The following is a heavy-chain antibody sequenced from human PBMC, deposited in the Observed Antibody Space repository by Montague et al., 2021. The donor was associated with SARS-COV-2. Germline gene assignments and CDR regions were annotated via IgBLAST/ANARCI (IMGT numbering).Heavy chain of an antibody. D-gene: IGHD3-10*01. CDR2: IYYTGHT. CDR3: AKTRGANSYFYGMDV. V-gene: IGHV4-59*01. CDR1: GTSITNYY. Sequence: SETLSLTCSVSGTSITNYYWTWVRQAPGKGLEWIGYIYYTGHTKHNPSLKSRVTISVDTSRDHFSLTLSSVTAADTAVYYCAKTRGANSYFYGMDVWGPGTMVTVSS. J-gene: IGHJ6*02.